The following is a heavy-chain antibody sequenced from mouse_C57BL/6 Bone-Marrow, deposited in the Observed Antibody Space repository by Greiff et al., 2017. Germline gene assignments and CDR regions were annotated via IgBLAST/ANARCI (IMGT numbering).Heavy chain of an antibody. J-gene: IGHJ3*01. CDR2: IHPNSGST. CDR1: GYTFTSYW. D-gene: IGHD1-1*01. CDR3: ARARYYYGSSYEFAY. Sequence: QVQLKQPGAELVKPGASVKLSCKASGYTFTSYWMHWVKQRPGKGLEWIGMIHPNSGSTNYNEKFKSKATLTVDKSSSTAYMQLSSLTSEDSAVYYCARARYYYGSSYEFAYWGQGTLVTVSA. V-gene: IGHV1-64*01.